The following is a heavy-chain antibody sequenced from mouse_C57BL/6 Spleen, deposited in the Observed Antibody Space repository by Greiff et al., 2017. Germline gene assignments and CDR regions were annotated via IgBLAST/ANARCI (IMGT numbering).Heavy chain of an antibody. CDR3: ARRYGNYGWYFDG. J-gene: IGHJ1*03. CDR2: IRNKANGYTT. CDR1: GFTFTDYY. D-gene: IGHD2-1*01. Sequence: EVKLEESGGGLVQPGGSLSLSCAASGFTFTDYYMSWVRQPPGKALEWLGFIRNKANGYTTEYSASVKGRFTITRDNSQSILYLQMNARRAEDSATYYCARRYGNYGWYFDGWGTGTTVTVSS. V-gene: IGHV7-3*01.